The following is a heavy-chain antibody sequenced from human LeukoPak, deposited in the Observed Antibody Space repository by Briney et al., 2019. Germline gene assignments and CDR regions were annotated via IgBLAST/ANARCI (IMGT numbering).Heavy chain of an antibody. Sequence: PSETLSLTCTVSGGSISSGSYYWSWIRQPAGKGLEWIGRIYTSGSTNYNPSLKSRVTISVDTSKNQFSLKLSSVTAADTAVYYCARGWRITIFGVVITTGTPVPGAFDIWGQGTMVTVSS. J-gene: IGHJ3*02. D-gene: IGHD3-3*01. CDR1: GGSISSGSYY. V-gene: IGHV4-61*02. CDR2: IYTSGST. CDR3: ARGWRITIFGVVITTGTPVPGAFDI.